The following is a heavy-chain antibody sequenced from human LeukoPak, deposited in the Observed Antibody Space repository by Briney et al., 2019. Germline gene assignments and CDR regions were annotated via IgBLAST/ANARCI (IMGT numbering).Heavy chain of an antibody. J-gene: IGHJ6*03. V-gene: IGHV4-59*01. Sequence: SETLSLTCTVFGGSISSYYWSWIRQPPGKGLEWIGYIYYSGSTNYNPSLKSRVTISVDTSKNQFSLKLNSVTAADTAVYYCARGVSSGSGPDYYYYMDVWGKGTTVTVPS. CDR3: ARGVSSGSGPDYYYYMDV. CDR2: IYYSGST. D-gene: IGHD3-10*01. CDR1: GGSISSYY.